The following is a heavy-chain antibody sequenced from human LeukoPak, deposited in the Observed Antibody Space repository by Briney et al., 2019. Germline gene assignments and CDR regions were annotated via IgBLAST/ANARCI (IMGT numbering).Heavy chain of an antibody. V-gene: IGHV1-2*02. CDR2: INPNSGGT. Sequence: ASVRVSCVASGYTFTGYYICWVLQAPGQGLEWMGWINPNSGGTNYAQKFQGRVTMTRDTSISTAYMELSRLRSDDSAVYYCARVDVRRRRYYYRSGSYPYFSGMEVWGPRTTVTVSS. D-gene: IGHD3-10*01. J-gene: IGHJ6*02. CDR1: GYTFTGYY. CDR3: ARVDVRRRRYYYRSGSYPYFSGMEV.